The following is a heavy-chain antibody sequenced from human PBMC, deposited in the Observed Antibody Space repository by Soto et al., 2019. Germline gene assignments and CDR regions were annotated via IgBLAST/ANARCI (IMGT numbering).Heavy chain of an antibody. V-gene: IGHV1-18*01. D-gene: IGHD3-16*01. CDR3: AMVDVYVTPSPQDV. CDR1: GYSFTRYG. Sequence: QVQLVQSGAEVKNPGASVKVSCKASGYSFTRYGIGWARQAPGQGLEWMGWINAYNGNTNYAQNLQGRLTLTTDTTTTPTYIKLRSLRSNDTAIYYCAMVDVYVTPSPQDVWGQGTTVTVSS. CDR2: INAYNGNT. J-gene: IGHJ6*02.